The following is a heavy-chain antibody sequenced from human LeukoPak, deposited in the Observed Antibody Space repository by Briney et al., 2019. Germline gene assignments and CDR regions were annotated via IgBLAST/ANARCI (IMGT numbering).Heavy chain of an antibody. CDR3: AGTTTVTTKRFQH. CDR1: GFTFSDYA. CDR2: ITAGGGGT. J-gene: IGHJ1*01. Sequence: GGSLRLSCAASGFTFSDYAMSWVRQAPGKGLEWVSTITAGGGGTYYADSVKGRFTISRDNSKNTLCLQMNSLTAEDTAIYYCAGTTTVTTKRFQHWGQGTLVTVSS. V-gene: IGHV3-23*01. D-gene: IGHD4-17*01.